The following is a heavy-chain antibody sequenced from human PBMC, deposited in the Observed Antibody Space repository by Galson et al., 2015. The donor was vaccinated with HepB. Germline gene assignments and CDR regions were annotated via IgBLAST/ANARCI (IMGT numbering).Heavy chain of an antibody. CDR3: ARRAEQAHY. CDR2: ISYDGSNK. D-gene: IGHD1/OR15-1a*01. J-gene: IGHJ4*02. V-gene: IGHV3-30*04. CDR1: GFTFSSYA. Sequence: SLRLSCAASGFTFSSYAMHWVRQAPGKGLEWVAVISYDGSNKYYADSVKGRFTISRDNSKNTLYLQMNSLRAEDTAVYYCARRAEQAHYWGQGTLVTVSS.